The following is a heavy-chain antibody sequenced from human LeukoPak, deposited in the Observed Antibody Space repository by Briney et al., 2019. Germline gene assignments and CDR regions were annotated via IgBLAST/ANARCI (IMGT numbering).Heavy chain of an antibody. CDR1: GASISSNY. CDR3: ARHPSSSWTRAAEYFQY. V-gene: IGHV4-59*08. J-gene: IGHJ1*01. CDR2: IYFSEST. Sequence: KTSETLSLTCTVSGASISSNYWSWMRQPPGKGLEWIGYIYFSESTNYNPSLKSRVTISIDTSKNQFSMKLSSVTAADTAVYYCARHPSSSWTRAAEYFQYWGQGILVTVSS. D-gene: IGHD6-13*01.